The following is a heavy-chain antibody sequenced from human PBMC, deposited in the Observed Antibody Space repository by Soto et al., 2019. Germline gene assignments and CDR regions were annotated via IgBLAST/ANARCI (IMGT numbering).Heavy chain of an antibody. V-gene: IGHV3-48*03. J-gene: IGHJ4*02. CDR3: ARVGLNDPFDY. Sequence: LRLSCAASGFTFSSYEMNWVRQAPGKGLEWVSYISSSGSTIYYADSVKGRFTISRDNAKNSLYLQMNSLRAEDTAVYYCARVGLNDPFDYWGQGTLVTVSS. CDR1: GFTFSSYE. CDR2: ISSSGSTI.